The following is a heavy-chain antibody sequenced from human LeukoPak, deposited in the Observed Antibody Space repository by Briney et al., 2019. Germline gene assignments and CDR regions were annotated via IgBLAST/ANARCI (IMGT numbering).Heavy chain of an antibody. Sequence: SSDTLSLTCTLSARSISSYYWSWIRHPAGKALEWIVRIYTRGSTNSTPSLKSRVTMSVDTCKNQFSLKLSSVTAADTAVYYCARAGYSSGWYAFDPWGQGTLVTVSS. J-gene: IGHJ5*02. V-gene: IGHV4-4*07. CDR2: IYTRGST. CDR3: ARAGYSSGWYAFDP. D-gene: IGHD6-19*01. CDR1: ARSISSYY.